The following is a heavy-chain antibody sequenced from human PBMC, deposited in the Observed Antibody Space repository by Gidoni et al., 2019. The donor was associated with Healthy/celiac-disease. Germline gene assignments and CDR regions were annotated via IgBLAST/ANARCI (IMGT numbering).Heavy chain of an antibody. CDR3: AKGAGTLASLYYGMDV. CDR2: ISGSCCST. D-gene: IGHD6-19*01. CDR1: GFTFSRYA. J-gene: IGHJ6*02. V-gene: IGHV3-23*01. Sequence: QLLESGGGLVQPGGSLRLSCAASGFTFSRYAMRWVRQAPGKGLEWVSAISGSCCSTYYADAVKGRFTISRDNSKNTLYLQMNSLRAEDTAVYYCAKGAGTLASLYYGMDVWGQGTTVTVSS.